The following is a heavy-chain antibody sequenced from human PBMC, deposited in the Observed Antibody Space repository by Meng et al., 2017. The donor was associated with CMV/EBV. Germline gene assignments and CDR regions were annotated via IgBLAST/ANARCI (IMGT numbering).Heavy chain of an antibody. Sequence: ASGYTFTGYYMRWVRQAPGQGLEWMGWINPNSGGTNYAQKFQGRVTMTRDTSISTAYMELSRLRSDDTAVYYCARGVTIFGATGFDPWGQGTLVTVSS. CDR2: INPNSGGT. V-gene: IGHV1-2*02. J-gene: IGHJ5*02. D-gene: IGHD3-3*01. CDR3: ARGVTIFGATGFDP. CDR1: GYTFTGYY.